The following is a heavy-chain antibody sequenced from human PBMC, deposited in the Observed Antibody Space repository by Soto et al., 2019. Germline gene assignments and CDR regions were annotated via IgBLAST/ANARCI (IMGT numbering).Heavy chain of an antibody. CDR2: ITASADTT. V-gene: IGHV3-23*01. CDR3: AKVRPLRDCTSTSCLGAFDI. D-gene: IGHD2-2*01. J-gene: IGHJ3*02. Sequence: PGGSLRLSCAASGFTLSNYGMSRVRQAPGKGLEWVSAITASADTTYYADSVKGRFTISRDNSKNTLYLRMNSLRAEDTAVYYCAKVRPLRDCTSTSCLGAFDIWGQGTMVTVSS. CDR1: GFTLSNYG.